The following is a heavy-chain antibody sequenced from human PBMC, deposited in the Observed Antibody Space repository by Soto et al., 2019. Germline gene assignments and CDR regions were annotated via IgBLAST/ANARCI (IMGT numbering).Heavy chain of an antibody. D-gene: IGHD2-21*01. V-gene: IGHV3-21*06. J-gene: IGHJ4*01. CDR2: IGGGGNEI. CDR3: ANAPTVIFPSK. Sequence: PGGSMKISCAASGDTLSTYEVNWVRLAPGKGLEWISSIGGGGNEIYYADSVRGRFTISRDNAKSSLYLQMNSLRVEDTAMYYCANAPTVIFPSKWGQGSLVTVSS. CDR1: GDTLSTYE.